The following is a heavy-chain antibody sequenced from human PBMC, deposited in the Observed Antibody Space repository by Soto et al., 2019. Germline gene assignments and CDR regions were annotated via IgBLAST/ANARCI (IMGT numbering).Heavy chain of an antibody. CDR1: GYTFTNYG. V-gene: IGHV1-18*01. J-gene: IGHJ4*02. CDR3: AKVKEKWSKCFDD. CDR2: INTYKGNT. Sequence: QVQLVQSGAEVKKPGASVKVSCKASGYTFTNYGVSWVRQAPGQGLEWMGWINTYKGNTNYAQKFQPRVTMTTDTSTSTAYMELRSLRSDDTAIYYCAKVKEKWSKCFDDWGQGTLVTVSS. D-gene: IGHD2-15*01.